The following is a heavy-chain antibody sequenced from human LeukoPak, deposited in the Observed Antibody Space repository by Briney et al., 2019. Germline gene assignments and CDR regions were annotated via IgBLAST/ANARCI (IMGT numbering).Heavy chain of an antibody. CDR1: GYTFTSYD. V-gene: IGHV1-8*03. Sequence: ASVKVSCKASGYTFTSYDINWVRQATGQGLEWMGWMNPNSGNTGYAQKFQGRVTTTRNTSISTAYMELSSLRSEDTAVYYCASSGWYVNAFDIWGQGTMVTVSS. D-gene: IGHD6-19*01. J-gene: IGHJ3*02. CDR3: ASSGWYVNAFDI. CDR2: MNPNSGNT.